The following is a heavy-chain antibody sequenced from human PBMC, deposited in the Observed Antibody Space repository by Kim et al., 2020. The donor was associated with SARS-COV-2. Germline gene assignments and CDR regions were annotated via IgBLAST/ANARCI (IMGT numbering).Heavy chain of an antibody. Sequence: SETLSLTCTVSGGSISSSSYYWGWIRQPPGKGLEWIGSIYYSGSTYYNPSLKSRVTISVDTSKNQFSLKLSSVTAADTAVYYCARQSRYYDSSGTGLFDYWGQGTLVTVSS. CDR1: GGSISSSSYY. CDR2: IYYSGST. CDR3: ARQSRYYDSSGTGLFDY. D-gene: IGHD3-22*01. V-gene: IGHV4-39*01. J-gene: IGHJ4*02.